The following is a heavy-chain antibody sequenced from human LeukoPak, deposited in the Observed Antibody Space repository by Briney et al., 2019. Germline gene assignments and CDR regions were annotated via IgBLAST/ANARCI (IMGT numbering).Heavy chain of an antibody. J-gene: IGHJ6*03. D-gene: IGHD1-26*01. V-gene: IGHV3-74*03. CDR3: AREWDLPGTYFMDV. CDR1: GFTLSSYW. CDR2: ISSDGSDT. Sequence: PGGSLRLSCAASGFTLSSYWMHWVRQAPGKGLVWVSRISSDGSDTMYADSVKGRFTISRDNVNNTLYLQMNSLRGDDTAVYYCAREWDLPGTYFMDVWGKGTTVTVSS.